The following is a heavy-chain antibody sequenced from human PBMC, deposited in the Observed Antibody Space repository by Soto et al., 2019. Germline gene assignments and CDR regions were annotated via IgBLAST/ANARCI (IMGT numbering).Heavy chain of an antibody. CDR3: ANSCIAARRRYPMCL. CDR2: ISGSGSST. J-gene: IGHJ4*02. V-gene: IGHV3-23*01. D-gene: IGHD6-6*01. CDR1: GFTFSSYA. Sequence: GGSLRLSCAASGFTFSSYAMSWVRQAPGKGLEWVSAISGSGSSTYYADSVKGRFTISRDNSKNTLYLQMNSLRAEDTAVYYCANSCIAARRRYPMCLWGQGTLVTVSS.